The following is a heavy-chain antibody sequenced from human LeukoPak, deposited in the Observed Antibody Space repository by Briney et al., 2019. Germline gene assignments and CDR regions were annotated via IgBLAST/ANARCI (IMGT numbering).Heavy chain of an antibody. CDR2: ISSSGSTI. Sequence: GGPLRLSCAASGFTFSSYEMNWVRQAPGKGLEWVSYISSSGSTIYYADSVKGRFTISRDNAKNSLYLQMNSLRAEDTAVYYCAREENGGGYYYYYYMDVWGKGTTVTISS. CDR3: AREENGGGYYYYYYMDV. J-gene: IGHJ6*03. V-gene: IGHV3-48*03. D-gene: IGHD4-23*01. CDR1: GFTFSSYE.